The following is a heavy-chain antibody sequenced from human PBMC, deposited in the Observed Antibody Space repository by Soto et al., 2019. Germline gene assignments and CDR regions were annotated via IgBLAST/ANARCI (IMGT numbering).Heavy chain of an antibody. CDR1: GGSISSYY. J-gene: IGHJ6*03. CDR2: IYYSGST. CDR3: ARLRKETDCTNGVCRTYYYYYYMDV. D-gene: IGHD2-8*01. V-gene: IGHV4-59*08. Sequence: SETLSLTCTVSGGSISSYYWSWIRQPPGKGLEWIGYIYYSGSTNYNPSLKSRVTISVDTSKNQFSLKLSSVTAADTAVYYCARLRKETDCTNGVCRTYYYYYYMDVWGKGTTVTVSS.